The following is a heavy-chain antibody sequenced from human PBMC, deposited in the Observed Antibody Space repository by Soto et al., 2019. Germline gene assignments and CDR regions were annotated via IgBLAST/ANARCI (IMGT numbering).Heavy chain of an antibody. V-gene: IGHV4-39*01. CDR3: ARQASGYYYGWFDP. Sequence: SETLSLTCTVSGGSILDSTYYWAWIRQSPGKGLEWIGTIFYSGGTFYTPSLKGRVTMSVDTSNNQFSLKLSSVTAADTAVYYCARQASGYYYGWFDPWGQGTLVTVSS. J-gene: IGHJ5*02. CDR2: IFYSGGT. CDR1: GGSILDSTYY. D-gene: IGHD3-22*01.